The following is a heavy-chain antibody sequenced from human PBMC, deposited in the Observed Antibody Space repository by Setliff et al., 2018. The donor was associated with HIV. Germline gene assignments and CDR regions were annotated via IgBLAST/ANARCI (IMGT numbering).Heavy chain of an antibody. Sequence: ASVKVSCKASGYSFTNYDINWVRQATGQGLEWMGWMNTNTGNTGYAQKFQGRVTLTRNTSIGTAYMEVSSLGSDDTAVYFCTRDTSSSYWGQGTPVTVSS. CDR2: MNTNTGNT. D-gene: IGHD2-2*01. J-gene: IGHJ4*02. V-gene: IGHV1-8*02. CDR3: TRDTSSSY. CDR1: GYSFTNYD.